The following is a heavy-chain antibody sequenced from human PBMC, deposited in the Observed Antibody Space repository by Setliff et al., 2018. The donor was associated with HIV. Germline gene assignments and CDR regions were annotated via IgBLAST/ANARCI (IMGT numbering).Heavy chain of an antibody. J-gene: IGHJ6*02. V-gene: IGHV4-39*01. CDR3: AKTYSSGWCPPCYYYYYGMDV. D-gene: IGHD6-19*01. CDR2: IYYSGST. CDR1: GGSISSSSYY. Sequence: SETLSLTCTVSGGSISSSSYYWGWIRQHPGKGLEWIGSIYYSGSTYYNPSLKSRVTISVDTSKNQFSLKLSSVTAADTAVYYCAKTYSSGWCPPCYYYYYGMDVWGQGTTVTVSS.